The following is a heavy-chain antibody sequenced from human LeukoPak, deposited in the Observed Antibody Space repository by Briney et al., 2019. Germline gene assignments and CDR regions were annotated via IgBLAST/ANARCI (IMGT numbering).Heavy chain of an antibody. D-gene: IGHD3-10*01. J-gene: IGHJ4*02. CDR1: AFTFNSYW. Sequence: GGSLRLSCVASAFTFNSYWMSWVRQAPGKGLEWVANIRQDGREDYYVGSVKGRFTISRDNAKNSLYLQMNSLRADDTAVYYCARSRYYGSGSFDYWGQGTLVTDSS. CDR2: IRQDGRED. V-gene: IGHV3-7*01. CDR3: ARSRYYGSGSFDY.